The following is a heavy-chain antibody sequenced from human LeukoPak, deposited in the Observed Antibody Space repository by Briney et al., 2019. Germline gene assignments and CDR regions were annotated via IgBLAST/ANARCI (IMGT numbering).Heavy chain of an antibody. J-gene: IGHJ5*02. CDR2: INHSGST. Sequence: SETLSLTCAVYGGSFSGYYWSWIRQPPGKGLEWTGEINHSGSTNYNPSLKSRVTISVDTSKSQFSLKLSSVTAADTAVYYCARSKVPATGNWFDPWGQGTLVTVSS. CDR3: ARSKVPATGNWFDP. CDR1: GGSFSGYY. D-gene: IGHD2-21*02. V-gene: IGHV4-34*01.